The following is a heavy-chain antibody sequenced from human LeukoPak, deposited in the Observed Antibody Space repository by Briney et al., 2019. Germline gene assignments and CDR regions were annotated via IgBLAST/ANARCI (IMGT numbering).Heavy chain of an antibody. CDR3: STETSRFFDWSLSY. V-gene: IGHV1-24*01. CDR1: GYTLTELS. CDR2: FDPDDGET. J-gene: IGHJ4*02. D-gene: IGHD3-9*01. Sequence: ASVKVSCKVSGYTLTELSMHWVRQAPGKGHEWMGGFDPDDGETIYAQKFQGRLTMTEDTSTYTAYMELSSLESEDTAMYYCSTETSRFFDWSLSYWGQGTLVTVSS.